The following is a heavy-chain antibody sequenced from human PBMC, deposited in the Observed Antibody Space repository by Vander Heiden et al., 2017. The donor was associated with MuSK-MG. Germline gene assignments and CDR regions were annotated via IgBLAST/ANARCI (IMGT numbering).Heavy chain of an antibody. CDR1: GFTFSSYA. Sequence: EVQLLESGGGLVQPGGSLRLSCVGSGFTFSSYAMSWVRQAPGKGLEWVSAVSGRGDSTFYADSVKGRVTISRDNSKNTLYLQMNSLRADDTAVYYCASTPYDCWSGYYPTFDYWGQGTLVTVSS. CDR3: ASTPYDCWSGYYPTFDY. D-gene: IGHD3-3*01. V-gene: IGHV3-23*01. J-gene: IGHJ4*02. CDR2: VSGRGDST.